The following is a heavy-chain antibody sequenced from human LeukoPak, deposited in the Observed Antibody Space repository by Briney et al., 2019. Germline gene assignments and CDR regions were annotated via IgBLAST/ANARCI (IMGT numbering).Heavy chain of an antibody. CDR1: GFTFSSYW. CDR2: IKSDGRST. CDR3: ARDRGYTFDY. V-gene: IGHV3-74*01. Sequence: GGSLRLSCAASGFTFSSYWMHWVRHAPGKGLVWVSNIKSDGRSTTYADSVKGRFTISRDNAKNTLYLQMNSLRAEDTAVYYCARDRGYTFDYWGQGTPVTVSS. J-gene: IGHJ4*02. D-gene: IGHD3-16*02.